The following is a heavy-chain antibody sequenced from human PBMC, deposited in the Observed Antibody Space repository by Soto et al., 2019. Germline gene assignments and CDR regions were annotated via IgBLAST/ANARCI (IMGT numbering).Heavy chain of an antibody. J-gene: IGHJ6*02. V-gene: IGHV1-18*01. Sequence: QVQLVQSGAEVKKPGASVQVSCKASGYTFTSYGISWVRQAPGQGLEWMGWISAYNGNTNYAQKLQGRGNMTTDTTTSTAYMELRSLRSDDTALYYGARGGSCNYVYGMDVWGQGTTVTVSS. D-gene: IGHD4-4*01. CDR3: ARGGSCNYVYGMDV. CDR2: ISAYNGNT. CDR1: GYTFTSYG.